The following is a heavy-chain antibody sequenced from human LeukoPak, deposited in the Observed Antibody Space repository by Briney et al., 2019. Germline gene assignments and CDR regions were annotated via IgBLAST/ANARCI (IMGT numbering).Heavy chain of an antibody. CDR3: ARGSGTATPFPFDY. V-gene: IGHV4-59*01. Sequence: SETLSLTCTVSGGSISSYYWSWIRQPPGKGLEWIGYIYSGSTNYNPSLKSRVTISVDTSKNQFSLKLSSVTAADTAVYYCARGSGTATPFPFDYWGQGTLVTVSS. CDR1: GGSISSYY. D-gene: IGHD1-26*01. CDR2: IYSGST. J-gene: IGHJ4*02.